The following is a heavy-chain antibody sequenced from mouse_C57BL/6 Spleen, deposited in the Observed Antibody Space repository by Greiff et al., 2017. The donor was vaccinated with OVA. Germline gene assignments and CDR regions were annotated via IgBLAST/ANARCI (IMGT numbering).Heavy chain of an antibody. Sequence: EVMLVESEGGLVQPGSSMKLSCTASGFTFSDYYMAWVRQVPEKGLEWVANINYDGSSTYYLDSLKSRFIISRDDAKNILYLQMSSLKSEDTATYYCARYGNYDYAMDYWGQGTSVTVSS. J-gene: IGHJ4*01. CDR2: INYDGSST. CDR1: GFTFSDYY. D-gene: IGHD2-1*01. CDR3: ARYGNYDYAMDY. V-gene: IGHV5-16*01.